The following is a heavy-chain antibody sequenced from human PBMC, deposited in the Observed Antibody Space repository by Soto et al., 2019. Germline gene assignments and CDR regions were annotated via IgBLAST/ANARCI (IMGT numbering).Heavy chain of an antibody. CDR1: GGSISSGGYY. Sequence: SETLSLTCTVSGGSISSGGYYWSWIRQHPGKGLEWIGYIYYSGSTYYNPSLKSRVTISVDTSKNQFSLKLSSVTAADTAVYYCARAGRTDDYADYENWFDPWGQGTLVTVSS. CDR3: ARAGRTDDYADYENWFDP. CDR2: IYYSGST. D-gene: IGHD4-17*01. V-gene: IGHV4-31*03. J-gene: IGHJ5*02.